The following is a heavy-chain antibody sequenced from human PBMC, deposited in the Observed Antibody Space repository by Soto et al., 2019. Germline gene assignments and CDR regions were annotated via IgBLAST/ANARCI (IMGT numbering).Heavy chain of an antibody. J-gene: IGHJ4*02. CDR1: GGSITRSSYY. CDR2: IRYSGAT. D-gene: IGHD1-26*01. Sequence: QLHLQQSGPGLVKPSETLSLTCTVSGGSITRSSYYWGWVLQPPGKGFEWIGNIRYSGATHSDPSLQSRLTTSVDTPRSHFSLRLTSVTAADTAISFCVCSLGPTTGIDYWGQGILVTVSS. V-gene: IGHV4-39*01. CDR3: VCSLGPTTGIDY.